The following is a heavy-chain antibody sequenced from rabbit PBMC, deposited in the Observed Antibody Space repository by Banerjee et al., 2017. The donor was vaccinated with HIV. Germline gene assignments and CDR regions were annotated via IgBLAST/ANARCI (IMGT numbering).Heavy chain of an antibody. Sequence: QSLEESGGDLVKPGASLTLTCTASGFSFSGSYWICWVRQAPGKGLEWIGSIYAGDDSTNYASWAKGRFTVSKTSSTTVTLQMTSLTAADTATYFCAREDAGTGALGLWGPGTLVTVS. D-gene: IGHD3-3*01. CDR3: AREDAGTGALGL. V-gene: IGHV1S40*01. CDR2: IYAGDDST. CDR1: GFSFSGSYW. J-gene: IGHJ4*01.